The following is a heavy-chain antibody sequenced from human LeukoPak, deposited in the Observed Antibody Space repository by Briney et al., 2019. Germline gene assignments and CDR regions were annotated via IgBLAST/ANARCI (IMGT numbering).Heavy chain of an antibody. Sequence: SETLSLTCTVSGGSISSSSYYWGWIRQPPGKGLEWIGSIYYSGSTYYNPSLKSRVTISVDTSKNQFSLKLSSVTAADTAVYYCARGTLYSGWSYYFDYWGQGSQVTVSS. V-gene: IGHV4-39*07. CDR1: GGSISSSSYY. CDR2: IYYSGST. J-gene: IGHJ4*02. D-gene: IGHD6-19*01. CDR3: ARGTLYSGWSYYFDY.